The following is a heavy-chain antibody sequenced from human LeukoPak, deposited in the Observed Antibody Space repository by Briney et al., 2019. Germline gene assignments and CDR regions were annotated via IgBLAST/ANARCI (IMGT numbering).Heavy chain of an antibody. V-gene: IGHV4-38-2*02. J-gene: IGHJ4*02. CDR3: ARRWRYYFDY. Sequence: PSETLSLTCTVSGYSISSGYYWGWIRQSPGKGLEWIGSIYHSEITHFNPSLKSRVTMSVDTSKNQFSLKLSSVTAADTAVYYCARRWRYYFDYWGQGTLVTVSS. CDR2: IYHSEIT. D-gene: IGHD2-21*01. CDR1: GYSISSGYY.